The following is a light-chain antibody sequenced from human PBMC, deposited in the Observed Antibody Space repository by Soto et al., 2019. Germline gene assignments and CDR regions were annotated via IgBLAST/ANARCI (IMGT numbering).Light chain of an antibody. J-gene: IGLJ3*02. CDR2: EVS. CDR3: SSFTSTSTQV. Sequence: QSALTQPASVSGSPGQSITISCTGTSSDVGGYDYVSWYQQHPGRAPKIMIFEVSNRPSGISDRFSGSKSGNTASLTISGLQAEDEADYYCSSFTSTSTQVLGGGTKLTVL. V-gene: IGLV2-14*01. CDR1: SSDVGGYDY.